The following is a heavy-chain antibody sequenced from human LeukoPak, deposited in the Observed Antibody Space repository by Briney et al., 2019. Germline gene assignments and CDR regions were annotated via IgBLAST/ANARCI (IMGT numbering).Heavy chain of an antibody. V-gene: IGHV4-30-4*01. CDR3: ARTLLEEDAFGI. D-gene: IGHD3-10*01. J-gene: IGHJ3*02. CDR2: IYYSGST. CDR1: GGSISSGDYY. Sequence: SETLSLTCTVSGGSISSGDYYWSWIRQPPGKGLEWIGYIYYSGSTYYNPSLKSRVTISVDTSKNQFSLKLSSVTAADTAVYYCARTLLEEDAFGIWGQGTMVTVSS.